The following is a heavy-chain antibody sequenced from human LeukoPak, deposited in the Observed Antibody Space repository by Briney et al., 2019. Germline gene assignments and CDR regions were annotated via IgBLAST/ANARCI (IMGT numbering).Heavy chain of an antibody. D-gene: IGHD4-17*01. V-gene: IGHV3-33*01. Sequence: GRSLTLSCAASGFTFSGHGLHWVRQAPAKGLEWLAVIWYDGSNKHYADSLKGRFTISRDNSRNTLYLQMNSLKVEDTAIYYCARGAYGDYNFEDVFYLDYWGQGTLVTVSS. CDR3: ARGAYGDYNFEDVFYLDY. CDR1: GFTFSGHG. CDR2: IWYDGSNK. J-gene: IGHJ4*02.